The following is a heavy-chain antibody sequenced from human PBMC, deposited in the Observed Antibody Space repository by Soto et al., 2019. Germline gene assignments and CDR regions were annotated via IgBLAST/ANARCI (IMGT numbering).Heavy chain of an antibody. J-gene: IGHJ5*02. V-gene: IGHV4-34*01. CDR3: ARVRDWFDP. CDR2: IDHSGYT. CDR1: VGSFSGYY. D-gene: IGHD3-3*01. Sequence: SETLSLTGAVYVGSFSGYYWNWIRQPPGKGLEWIGEIDHSGYTNYNPSLKSRVTISVDTSKNQFSLRLTSVTAADTAVYYCARVRDWFDPWGQGTLVTVS.